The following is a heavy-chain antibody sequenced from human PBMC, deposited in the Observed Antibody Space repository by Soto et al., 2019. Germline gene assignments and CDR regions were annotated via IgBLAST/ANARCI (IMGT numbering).Heavy chain of an antibody. Sequence: EVQLVESGGGLVQPGESLTLSCAASGFTFSSYWMHWVRQAPGKGLVWVSRIKSDGSGTYYADSVKGRLTISRDNAKNTVYLEMNSLRVEETAVYFCARGVGHCYDGNGNTGRHWGQGTLVTVSS. CDR1: GFTFSSYW. D-gene: IGHD3-22*01. CDR3: ARGVGHCYDGNGNTGRH. J-gene: IGHJ4*02. V-gene: IGHV3-74*01. CDR2: IKSDGSGT.